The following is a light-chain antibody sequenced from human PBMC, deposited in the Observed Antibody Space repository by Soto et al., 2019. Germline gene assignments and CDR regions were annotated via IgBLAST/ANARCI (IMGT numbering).Light chain of an antibody. CDR2: GAS. J-gene: IGKJ1*01. CDR3: QQYGSSPWT. CDR1: QSVSSNY. Sequence: ESGLTQSPGTLSLSPGERATLSCRASQSVSSNYLAWYQQKPGQAPRLLIYGASTRATGTPDMFSGSGSGTDFPITISRLEPEDSAVYYCQQYGSSPWTFGQGTKVEIK. V-gene: IGKV3-20*01.